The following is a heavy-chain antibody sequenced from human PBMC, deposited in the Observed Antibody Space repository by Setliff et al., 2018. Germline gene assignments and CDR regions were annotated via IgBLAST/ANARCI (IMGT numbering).Heavy chain of an antibody. J-gene: IGHJ4*02. CDR3: ARERYFWSGYHN. V-gene: IGHV3-43*01. Sequence: GGSLRLSCAASGFTFDDYTMHWVRQAPGKGLEWVSLISWDGGSTYYADSVKGRFTISRDNSKNTLYLQMNSLRAEDTAVYYCARERYFWSGYHNWGQGTLVTVSS. D-gene: IGHD3-3*01. CDR2: ISWDGGST. CDR1: GFTFDDYT.